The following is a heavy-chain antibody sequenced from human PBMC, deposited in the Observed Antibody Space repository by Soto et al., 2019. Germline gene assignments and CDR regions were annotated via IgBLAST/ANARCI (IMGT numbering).Heavy chain of an antibody. CDR3: ARESYYGSGATGVAY. V-gene: IGHV4-59*01. CDR1: GGSISGSS. CDR2: IYYSGTT. D-gene: IGHD3-10*01. J-gene: IGHJ4*02. Sequence: QVQLQESGPGLVRPSETLSLTCTVSGGSISGSSCIGILSPPGKGLEWIGYIYYSGTTSYNPALNRRVTMSVDTSKNQFSLKVNSVTAADTAVYYCARESYYGSGATGVAYWGQGTLVTVSA.